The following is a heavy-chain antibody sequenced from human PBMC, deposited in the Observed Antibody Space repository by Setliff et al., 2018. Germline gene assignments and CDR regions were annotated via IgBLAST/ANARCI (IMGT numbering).Heavy chain of an antibody. Sequence: SETLSLTCTVSGGSISSGSYYWSWIRQPAGKGLEWIGRIYSSGSTKYTPSLKSPVTISGNTSKYHFYLKLSSVTAADTAVDYWARGAPGWELLSWFDPWGQGTLVTVSS. CDR3: ARGAPGWELLSWFDP. CDR2: IYSSGST. CDR1: GGSISSGSYY. D-gene: IGHD2-15*01. J-gene: IGHJ5*02. V-gene: IGHV4-61*02.